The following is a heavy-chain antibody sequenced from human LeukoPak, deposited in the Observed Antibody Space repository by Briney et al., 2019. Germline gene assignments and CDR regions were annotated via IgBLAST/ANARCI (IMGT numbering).Heavy chain of an antibody. J-gene: IGHJ3*02. CDR1: GFTFSDYY. CDR3: ARVPNEEIRRSDAFDI. Sequence: GGSLRLSCAASGFTFSDYYMSWIRQAPGKGLEWVSYINSSGSTIYYADSVKGRFTLSRDNAKNSLLLQMNLLRADDTALYYCARVPNEEIRRSDAFDIWGQGTMVTVSS. CDR2: INSSGSTI. V-gene: IGHV3-11*01. D-gene: IGHD1-1*01.